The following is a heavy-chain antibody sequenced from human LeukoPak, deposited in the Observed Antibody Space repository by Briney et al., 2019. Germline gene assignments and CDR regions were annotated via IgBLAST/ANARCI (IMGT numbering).Heavy chain of an antibody. CDR3: ARDGGGSTTVTTSYYGMDV. CDR2: IYYSGST. D-gene: IGHD4-17*01. CDR1: GGSISSGGYY. V-gene: IGHV4-31*03. Sequence: SQTLSLTCTVSGGSISSGGYYWSWIRQHPGKGLEWIGYIYYSGSTYYNPSLKSRVTISVDTSKNQFSLKLSSVTAAGTAVYYCARDGGGSTTVTTSYYGMDVWGQGTTVTVSS. J-gene: IGHJ6*02.